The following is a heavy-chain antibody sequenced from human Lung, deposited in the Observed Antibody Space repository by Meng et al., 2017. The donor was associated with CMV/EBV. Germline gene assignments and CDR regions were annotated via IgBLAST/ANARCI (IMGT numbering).Heavy chain of an antibody. D-gene: IGHD6-6*01. CDR2: INPDGSAK. CDR3: ARSSSR. CDR1: GFTFSTDW. V-gene: IGHV3-7*01. Sequence: GESLKISCAASGFTFSTDWMTWVRQAPGKGLEWVANINPDGSAKYYVDSVKGRFTISRDNAMNSLYLQMNSLRAEDTAVYYCARSSSRWGQGTLVTVPS. J-gene: IGHJ4*02.